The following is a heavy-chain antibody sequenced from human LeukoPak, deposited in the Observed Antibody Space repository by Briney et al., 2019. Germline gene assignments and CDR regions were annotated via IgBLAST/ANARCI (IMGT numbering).Heavy chain of an antibody. CDR2: IIPIFGTA. V-gene: IGHV1-69*06. Sequence: SVKVSCKASGGTFSSYAISWVRQAPGQGLEWMGGIIPIFGTANYAQKFQGRVTITADKSTSTAYMELSSLRSEDTAVYYCARGSYGYSGYDWSFDYWGQGTLVTVSS. CDR1: GGTFSSYA. D-gene: IGHD5-12*01. CDR3: ARGSYGYSGYDWSFDY. J-gene: IGHJ4*02.